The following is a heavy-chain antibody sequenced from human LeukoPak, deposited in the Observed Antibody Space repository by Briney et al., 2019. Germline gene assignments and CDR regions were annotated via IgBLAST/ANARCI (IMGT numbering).Heavy chain of an antibody. CDR3: ARQLLWFGEPPGWFDP. CDR2: IYYSGST. V-gene: IGHV4-39*01. CDR1: GGSISSSSYY. D-gene: IGHD3-10*01. J-gene: IGHJ5*02. Sequence: PSETLSLTCTVSGGSISSSSYYWGWIRQPPGKGPEWIGSIYYSGSTNYNPSLKSRVTISVDTSKNQFSLKLSSVTAADTAVYYCARQLLWFGEPPGWFDPWGQGTLVTVSS.